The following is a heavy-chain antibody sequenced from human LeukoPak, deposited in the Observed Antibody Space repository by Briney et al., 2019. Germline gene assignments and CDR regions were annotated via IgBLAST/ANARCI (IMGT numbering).Heavy chain of an antibody. CDR3: ARDSRQDYYDSSGYLWFAFDI. Sequence: SETLSLTCSVSGVSISSYYWSWIRQPPGKGLEWIGYKYYSGNTKYNPSLKSRVAISVDTSKNQFSLKLTPVTAADTAVYYCARDSRQDYYDSSGYLWFAFDIWGQGTMVTVSS. D-gene: IGHD3-22*01. J-gene: IGHJ3*02. V-gene: IGHV4-59*13. CDR2: KYYSGNT. CDR1: GVSISSYY.